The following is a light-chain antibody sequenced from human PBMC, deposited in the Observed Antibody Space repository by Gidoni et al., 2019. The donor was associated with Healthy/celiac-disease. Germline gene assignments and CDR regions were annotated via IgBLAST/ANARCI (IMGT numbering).Light chain of an antibody. J-gene: IGKJ2*01. CDR1: QSVSSY. CDR3: QQRSNWPPV. V-gene: IGKV3-11*01. CDR2: DAS. Sequence: EIVLTQSPATLSLSPGERATLSCRAGQSVSSYLAWYQQKPGQAPRLLIYDASNRATGIPARFSGSGSGTDFTLTISSLEPEDFAVYYCQQRSNWPPVFGQGTKLEI.